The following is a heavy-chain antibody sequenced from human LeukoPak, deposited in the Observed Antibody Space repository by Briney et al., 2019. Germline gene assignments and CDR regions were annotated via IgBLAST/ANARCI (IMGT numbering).Heavy chain of an antibody. Sequence: PGGSLRLSCAASGFTFSSYWMHWVRQAPGKGLVWVSRINSDGSSTSYADSVKGRFTISRDDAKNTLYLQMNSLRAEDTAVYYCARERIVVTNWFDPWGQGTLVTVSS. V-gene: IGHV3-74*01. CDR1: GFTFSSYW. J-gene: IGHJ5*02. CDR2: INSDGSST. CDR3: ARERIVVTNWFDP. D-gene: IGHD2-15*01.